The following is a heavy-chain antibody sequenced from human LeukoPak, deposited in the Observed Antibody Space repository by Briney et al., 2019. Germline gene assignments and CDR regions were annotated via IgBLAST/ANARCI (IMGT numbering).Heavy chain of an antibody. CDR1: GYTFTDYY. D-gene: IGHD6-13*01. CDR2: VDPEDGET. CDR3: ATVTTYSGY. J-gene: IGHJ4*02. Sequence: GASVEVSCKVSGYTFTDYYMHWVRQAPGKGLEWMGLVDPEDGETIYAEKFQGRVTITADTSTDTAYMELSSLRSEDTAVYYCATVTTYSGYWGQGTLVTVSS. V-gene: IGHV1-69-2*01.